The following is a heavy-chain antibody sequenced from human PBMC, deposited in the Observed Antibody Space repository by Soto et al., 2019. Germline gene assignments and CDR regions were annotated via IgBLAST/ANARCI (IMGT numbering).Heavy chain of an antibody. CDR3: AKAPRGGNSWSYYFDS. J-gene: IGHJ4*02. V-gene: IGHV3-9*01. D-gene: IGHD6-13*01. CDR1: GFTFDDYA. CDR2: ISWNRDRI. Sequence: GGSLRLSCTASGFTFDDYAMHWVRRAPGKGLEWVSGISWNRDRIVYADSVKGRFTISRDNAKNSLYLQMNSLRPGDTALYYCAKAPRGGNSWSYYFDSWGQGTQVTVSS.